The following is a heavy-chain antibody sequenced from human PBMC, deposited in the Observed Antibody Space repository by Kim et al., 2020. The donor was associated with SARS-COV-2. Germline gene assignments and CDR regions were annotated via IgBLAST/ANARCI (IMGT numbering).Heavy chain of an antibody. J-gene: IGHJ4*02. CDR3: VKELVSRDSLTFDY. Sequence: YAGSVRVRFTISRDNSKNMVYLHMNSLRAEDTAIYYCVKELVSRDSLTFDYWGQGILVPVSS. D-gene: IGHD3-10*01. V-gene: IGHV3-23*01.